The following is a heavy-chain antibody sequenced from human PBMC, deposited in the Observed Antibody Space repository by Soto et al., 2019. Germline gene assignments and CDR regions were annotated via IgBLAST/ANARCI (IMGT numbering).Heavy chain of an antibody. CDR1: GFNFAGYA. CDR2: ISSTTNYI. Sequence: GGSLRLSCATSGFNFAGYAMTWFRQAPGKGLEWVSSISSTTNYIYYGDSMKGRFTISRDSAKNSLYLEMNSLRAEDTAVYYCARESEDLTSNFDYWGQGTLVTVSS. V-gene: IGHV3-21*06. J-gene: IGHJ4*02. CDR3: ARESEDLTSNFDY.